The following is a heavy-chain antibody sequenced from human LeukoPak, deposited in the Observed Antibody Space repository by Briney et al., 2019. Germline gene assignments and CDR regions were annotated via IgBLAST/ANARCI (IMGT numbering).Heavy chain of an antibody. D-gene: IGHD6-13*01. CDR3: ARYPLSYSSNWHYYFDY. Sequence: ASVKVSRKASGYTFTSYGVSWVRQAPGQGLEWMGWISGSNGNTNNAQKVQGRVTMTTDTSTSTAYMELRSLRSDDTAVYYCARYPLSYSSNWHYYFDYWGQGTLLTVSS. CDR1: GYTFTSYG. CDR2: ISGSNGNT. V-gene: IGHV1-18*01. J-gene: IGHJ4*02.